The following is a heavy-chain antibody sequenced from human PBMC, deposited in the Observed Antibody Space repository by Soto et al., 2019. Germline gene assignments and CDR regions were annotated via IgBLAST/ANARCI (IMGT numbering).Heavy chain of an antibody. Sequence: SETLSLTCTVSGGSISSGGYYWSWIRQHPGKGLEWIGYIYYSGSTYYNPSLKSRVTISVVTSKNQFSLKLSFVTAADTAVYYCARRYGSAIDYWGQGTLVTVSS. CDR1: GGSISSGGYY. J-gene: IGHJ4*02. CDR3: ARRYGSAIDY. CDR2: IYYSGST. V-gene: IGHV4-31*03. D-gene: IGHD1-26*01.